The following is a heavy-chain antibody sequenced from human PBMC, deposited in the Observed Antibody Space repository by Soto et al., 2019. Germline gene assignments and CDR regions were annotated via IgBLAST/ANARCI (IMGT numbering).Heavy chain of an antibody. CDR3: ARLRQLAHDS. Sequence: KASETLSLTCTFSCGSVIIGSYYWSWLRQPPGKGLEWIGYIDYSGSTNYNPSFKSRLTILVDTSKNQFSLKLNSVTAADTAVYSCARLRQLAHDSWGQGTLVTVSS. V-gene: IGHV4-61*01. D-gene: IGHD6-6*01. CDR1: CGSVIIGSYY. J-gene: IGHJ4*02. CDR2: IDYSGST.